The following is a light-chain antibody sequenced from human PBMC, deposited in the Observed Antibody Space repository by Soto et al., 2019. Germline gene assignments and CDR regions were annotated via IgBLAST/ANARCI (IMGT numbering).Light chain of an antibody. V-gene: IGKV3-11*01. J-gene: IGKJ4*01. Sequence: PGQRATLSSRASQSVYNFLAWYQQKPGQAPRLLISDASERATGIPARFSGSGSGTDFTLTISSLEPEDFAIYYCQQRAKWPLTFGGGTKVDIK. CDR2: DAS. CDR3: QQRAKWPLT. CDR1: QSVYNF.